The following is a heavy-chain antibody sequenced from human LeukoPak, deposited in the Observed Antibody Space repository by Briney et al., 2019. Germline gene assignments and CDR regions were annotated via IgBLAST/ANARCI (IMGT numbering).Heavy chain of an antibody. CDR2: IRYDGSNK. V-gene: IGHV3-30*02. CDR3: ARRGLDIVVVPAVLDY. CDR1: GFTFSSYG. Sequence: GGSLRLSXAASGFTFSSYGMHWVRQAPGKGLEWVAFIRYDGSNKYYADSVKGRFTISRDNSKNSLYLQMNSLRAEDTAVYYCARRGLDIVVVPAVLDYWGLGTLVTVSS. D-gene: IGHD2-2*01. J-gene: IGHJ4*02.